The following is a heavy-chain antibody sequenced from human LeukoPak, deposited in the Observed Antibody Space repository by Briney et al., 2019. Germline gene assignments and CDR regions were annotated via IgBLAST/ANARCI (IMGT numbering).Heavy chain of an antibody. CDR1: GFSFNSYA. V-gene: IGHV3-23*01. Sequence: SGGSLRLSCAASGFSFNSYAMSWVRPAPGKGLEWVSAVSGRGDRTYYADFVQGRFSISRDNSKDTVYPQMNSLRAGDTAIYYCANQSGLYDSGWSWTYRFFGVDVWGQGTTVTVSS. J-gene: IGHJ6*02. CDR2: VSGRGDRT. D-gene: IGHD6-19*01. CDR3: ANQSGLYDSGWSWTYRFFGVDV.